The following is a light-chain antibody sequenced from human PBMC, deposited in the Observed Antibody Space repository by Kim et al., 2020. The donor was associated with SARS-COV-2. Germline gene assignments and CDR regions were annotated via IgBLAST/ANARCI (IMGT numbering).Light chain of an antibody. V-gene: IGKV3-20*01. CDR2: GAS. CDR1: QSVSSSY. Sequence: SPGERATPSCRASQSVSSSYLAWYQQKPGQAPRLLIYGASSRVTDIPDRFSGSGSGTDFTLTISRLEPEDFAVYYCQQYGSSPQTFGQGTKVDIK. CDR3: QQYGSSPQT. J-gene: IGKJ1*01.